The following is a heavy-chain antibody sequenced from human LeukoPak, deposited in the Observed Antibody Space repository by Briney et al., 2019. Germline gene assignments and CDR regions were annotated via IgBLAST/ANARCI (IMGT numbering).Heavy chain of an antibody. CDR1: GGSISSYY. CDR3: ARDQNCRGGSCYSNWFDP. J-gene: IGHJ5*02. V-gene: IGHV4-4*07. Sequence: PSETLSLTCTVSGGSISSYYWSWIRQPAGKGLEWIGRIYTSGSTNYNPSLKSRVTMSVDTSKNQFSLKLSSVTAADTAVYYCARDQNCRGGSCYSNWFDPWGQGTLVTVSS. CDR2: IYTSGST. D-gene: IGHD2-15*01.